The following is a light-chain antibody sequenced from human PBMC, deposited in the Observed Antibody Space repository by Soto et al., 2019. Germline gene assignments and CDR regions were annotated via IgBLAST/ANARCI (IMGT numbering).Light chain of an antibody. Sequence: DIVMTQSPDSLAVSLGERATINCKSSQSVLYSSNNKNYLAWYQQKPGQPPKLLIYWASTRESGVPDRFSGSGSGTLFTLSISSLQAEDVAVYYCQQYYTLPLTFGGGAKVDI. CDR3: QQYYTLPLT. CDR1: QSVLYSSNNKNY. V-gene: IGKV4-1*01. CDR2: WAS. J-gene: IGKJ4*01.